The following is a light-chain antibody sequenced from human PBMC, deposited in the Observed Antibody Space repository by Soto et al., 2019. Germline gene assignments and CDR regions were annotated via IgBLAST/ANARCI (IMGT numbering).Light chain of an antibody. V-gene: IGLV2-8*01. CDR1: SSDVGGYNY. CDR2: EVT. Sequence: QSALTQPPSASGSPGQSVTISCTRTSSDVGGYNYVSRYQQHPRKAPKLMLYEVTKRPSGVPDRLSGSKSGNTASLTVSGLQAEDEADYYCSSYAGGNLLRFGTGTELTVL. CDR3: SSYAGGNLLR. J-gene: IGLJ1*01.